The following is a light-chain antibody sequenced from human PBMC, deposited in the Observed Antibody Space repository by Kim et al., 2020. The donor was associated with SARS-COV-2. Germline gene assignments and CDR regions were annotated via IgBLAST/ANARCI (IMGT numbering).Light chain of an antibody. V-gene: IGLV1-44*01. CDR3: AAWDDSLNGLVV. CDR1: TSNIGYNH. CDR2: GTN. Sequence: RVTISCSGSTSNIGYNHVNWYQHLPGTAPKLLIYGTNQRPSGVPDRFSGSKSGTSASLAISGLQSEDEADYYCAAWDDSLNGLVVFGGGTQLTVL. J-gene: IGLJ2*01.